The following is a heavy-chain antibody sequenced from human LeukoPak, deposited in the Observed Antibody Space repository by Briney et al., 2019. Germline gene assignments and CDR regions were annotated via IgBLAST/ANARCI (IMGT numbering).Heavy chain of an antibody. D-gene: IGHD3-22*01. J-gene: IGHJ4*02. V-gene: IGHV3-7*01. CDR3: AKDYAYQYDSSGGHYFDY. Sequence: GGSLRLSCAAYGFTFNSYWMSWVRQAPGKGLEWVANIKQDGSEKYYVDSVKGRFTISRDNSKNTLYLQMNSLRAEDTAVYYCAKDYAYQYDSSGGHYFDYWGQGTLVTVSS. CDR1: GFTFNSYW. CDR2: IKQDGSEK.